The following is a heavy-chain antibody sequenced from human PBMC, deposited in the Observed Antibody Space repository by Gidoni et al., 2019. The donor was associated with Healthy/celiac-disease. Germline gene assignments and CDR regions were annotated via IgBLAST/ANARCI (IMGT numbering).Heavy chain of an antibody. CDR3: ARSYDFLDY. Sequence: EVQLVESGDGLVKPGGSLRLSCAASGFTFRGYSMNWVRQTPGKGLHWVSSISRSSTYIYYVDSVKGRFTISRDNAKNSLYLQMNSLRAEDTAVYYCARSYDFLDYWGQGTLVTVSS. V-gene: IGHV3-21*01. D-gene: IGHD3-3*01. CDR1: GFTFRGYS. CDR2: ISRSSTYI. J-gene: IGHJ4*02.